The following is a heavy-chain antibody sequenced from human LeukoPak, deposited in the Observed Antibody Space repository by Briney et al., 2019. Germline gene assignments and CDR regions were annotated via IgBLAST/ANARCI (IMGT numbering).Heavy chain of an antibody. CDR3: ARVRGSDYGECFYYYYMDG. Sequence: PSETLSLTCTVSGASINTYYWSWIRQPPGKGLEWIGYIYYSWSTNYNPSLKSRVTISVDTSKNQFSLKLSSVTAADTAVYYCARVRGSDYGECFYYYYMDGWGKGTTVTVSS. V-gene: IGHV4-59*01. CDR2: IYYSWST. J-gene: IGHJ6*03. D-gene: IGHD4-17*01. CDR1: GASINTYY.